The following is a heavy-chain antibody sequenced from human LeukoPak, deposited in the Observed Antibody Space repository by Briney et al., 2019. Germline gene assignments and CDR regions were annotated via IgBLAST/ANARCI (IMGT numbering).Heavy chain of an antibody. CDR2: IQYDGSNK. V-gene: IGHV3-30*02. CDR1: GFTFSSYG. J-gene: IGHJ5*02. D-gene: IGHD2-15*01. CDR3: AKDAYCSGGSCYNWFDP. Sequence: GGSLRLSCAASGFTFSSYGMHWVRQAPGKGLEWVAFIQYDGSNKYYADSVKGRFTISRDNSKNTLYLQMNGLRAEDTAVYYCAKDAYCSGGSCYNWFDPWGQGTLVTVSS.